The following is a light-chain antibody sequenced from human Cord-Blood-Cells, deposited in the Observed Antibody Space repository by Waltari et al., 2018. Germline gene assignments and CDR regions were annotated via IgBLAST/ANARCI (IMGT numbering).Light chain of an antibody. CDR1: SGHRSYA. Sequence: QLVPTLSPSATPSLRASVKRTCTLSSGHRSYAISWHQQQPGKGPRYLMKLNSDGSHSKGDGTPDRFSGSSSGAERYLTISSLQSEDEADYYCQTWGTGIQVFGGGTKLTVL. J-gene: IGLJ3*02. CDR2: LNSDGSH. V-gene: IGLV4-69*01. CDR3: QTWGTGIQV.